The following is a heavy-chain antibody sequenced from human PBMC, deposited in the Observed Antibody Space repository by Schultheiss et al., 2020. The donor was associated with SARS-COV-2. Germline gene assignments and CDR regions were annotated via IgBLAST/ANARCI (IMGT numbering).Heavy chain of an antibody. V-gene: IGHV1-3*03. CDR1: GYTFTGYY. D-gene: IGHD3-10*01. Sequence: ASVKVSCKASGYTFTGYYMHWVRQAPGQRLEWMGWINAGNGNTKYSQKFQGRVTITRDTSASTAYMELSSLRAEDMAVYYCARASRGYYGSGSYYNVWGQGTLVTVSS. CDR3: ARASRGYYGSGSYYNV. CDR2: INAGNGNT. J-gene: IGHJ4*02.